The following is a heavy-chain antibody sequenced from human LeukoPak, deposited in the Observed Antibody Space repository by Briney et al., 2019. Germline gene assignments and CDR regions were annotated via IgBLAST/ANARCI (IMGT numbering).Heavy chain of an antibody. V-gene: IGHV4-34*01. CDR3: ASQPGIASRWFDP. D-gene: IGHD6-13*01. CDR1: NGSFSGHY. Sequence: SETLSLTCAVYNGSFSGHYWTWIRQPPGKGLEWIGEINHSGSTNYNPSLKSRVTISVDTSKNQFSLKLSSVTAADTAVYYCASQPGIASRWFDPWGQGTLVTVSS. CDR2: INHSGST. J-gene: IGHJ5*02.